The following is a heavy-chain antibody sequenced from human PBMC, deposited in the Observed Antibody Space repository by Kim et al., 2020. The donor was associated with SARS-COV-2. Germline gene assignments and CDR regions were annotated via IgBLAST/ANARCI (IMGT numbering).Heavy chain of an antibody. CDR2: MNPNSGNT. J-gene: IGHJ4*02. D-gene: IGHD3-10*01. CDR3: ARGPKSFVNYYGSGPLGY. V-gene: IGHV1-8*01. Sequence: ASVKVSCKASGYTFTSYDINWVRQATGQGLEWMGWMNPNSGNTGYAQKFQGRVTMTRNTSISTAYMELSSLRSEDTAVYYCARGPKSFVNYYGSGPLGYWGQGTLVTVSS. CDR1: GYTFTSYD.